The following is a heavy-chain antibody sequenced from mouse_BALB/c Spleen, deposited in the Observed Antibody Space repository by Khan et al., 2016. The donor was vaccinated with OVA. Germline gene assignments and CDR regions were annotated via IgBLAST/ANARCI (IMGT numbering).Heavy chain of an antibody. CDR3: ARPPYFSYVMGY. V-gene: IGHV9-3-1*01. D-gene: IGHD2-10*01. CDR2: INTYTGEP. CDR1: GYTFTNYG. J-gene: IGHJ4*01. Sequence: QIQLVQSGPELKKPGETVKISCKASGYTFTNYGMNWVKQAPGKGLKWMGWINTYTGEPTYADDFKGRFAFSLDTSASTAYLQINNLKNEDTATYIYARPPYFSYVMGYWGQGTSVTVSA.